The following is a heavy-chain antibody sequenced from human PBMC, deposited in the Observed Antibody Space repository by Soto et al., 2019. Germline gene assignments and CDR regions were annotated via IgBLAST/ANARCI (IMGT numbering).Heavy chain of an antibody. Sequence: PSETLSLTCTVSGGSISSYSWSWIRQPPGKGMEWIGYVHHSWGATYNPSLQSRVAISLDTSTSTVYMELRSLRSDDTAVYYCARDQSFDRTYYYGIDVWGQGTTVTVSS. D-gene: IGHD3-16*01. V-gene: IGHV4-59*01. CDR3: ARDQSFDRTYYYGIDV. J-gene: IGHJ6*02. CDR2: VHHSWGA. CDR1: GGSISSYS.